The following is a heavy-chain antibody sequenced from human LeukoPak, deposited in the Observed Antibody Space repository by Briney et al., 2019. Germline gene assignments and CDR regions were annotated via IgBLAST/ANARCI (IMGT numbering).Heavy chain of an antibody. CDR2: IYYSGST. CDR3: AREVLLWFGELLYPYGMDV. CDR1: GGSISSGGYY. J-gene: IGHJ6*02. Sequence: SETLSLTCTVSGGSISSGGYYWSWIRQHPGKGLEWIGYIYYSGSTYYNPSLKSRVTISVDTSKNQFSLKLSSVTAADTAVYYCAREVLLWFGELLYPYGMDVWGQGTTVTVS. V-gene: IGHV4-31*03. D-gene: IGHD3-10*01.